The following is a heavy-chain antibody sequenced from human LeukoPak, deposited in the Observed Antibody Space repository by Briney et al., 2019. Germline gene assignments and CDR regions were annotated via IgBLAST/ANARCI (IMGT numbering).Heavy chain of an antibody. CDR3: ARDKGIVVAGGMDV. D-gene: IGHD2-2*01. CDR2: INPNSGGT. J-gene: IGHJ6*02. Sequence: ASVKVSCKASGYTFTGYYMHWVRQAPGQGLEWMGWINPNSGGTNYAQKFQGRVTMTRDTSISTAYMELSRLRSDDTAVYYCARDKGIVVAGGMDVWGRGTTVTVSS. CDR1: GYTFTGYY. V-gene: IGHV1-2*02.